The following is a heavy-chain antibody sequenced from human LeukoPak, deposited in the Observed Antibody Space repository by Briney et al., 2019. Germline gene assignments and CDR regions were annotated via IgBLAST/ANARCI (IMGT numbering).Heavy chain of an antibody. Sequence: ASVKVSCKVSGYTLTELSMHWVRQAPGEGLEWMGGFDPEDGETIYAQKFQGRVTMTEDTSTDTAYMELSNLRSEDTAVYYCATDSDYDSSGYRGFYYYYGMDVWGQGTTVTVSS. V-gene: IGHV1-24*01. CDR2: FDPEDGET. D-gene: IGHD3-22*01. CDR3: ATDSDYDSSGYRGFYYYYGMDV. CDR1: GYTLTELS. J-gene: IGHJ6*02.